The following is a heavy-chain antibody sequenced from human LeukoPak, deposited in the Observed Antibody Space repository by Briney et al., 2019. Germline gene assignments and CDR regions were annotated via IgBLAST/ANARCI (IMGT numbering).Heavy chain of an antibody. CDR2: ISYDGSNK. V-gene: IGHV3-30*04. Sequence: GGSLRLSCAASGFTLSSYAMHWVRQAPGKGLEWVAVISYDGSNKYCADSVKGRFTISRDNSKNTLYLQMNSLRAEDTAVYYCARAGYSSSWYGRGNYFDYWGQGTLVTVSS. CDR1: GFTLSSYA. J-gene: IGHJ4*02. CDR3: ARAGYSSSWYGRGNYFDY. D-gene: IGHD6-13*01.